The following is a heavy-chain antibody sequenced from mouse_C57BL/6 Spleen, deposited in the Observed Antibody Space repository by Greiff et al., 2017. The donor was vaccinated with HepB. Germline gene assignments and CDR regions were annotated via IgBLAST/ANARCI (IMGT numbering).Heavy chain of an antibody. D-gene: IGHD3-2*02. CDR3: ARTAQVLYAMDY. CDR1: GYTFTDYY. CDR2: INPNNGGT. J-gene: IGHJ4*01. Sequence: EVQLQQSGPELVKPGASVKISCKASGYTFTDYYMNWVKQSHGKSLEWIGDINPNNGGTSYNQKFKGKATLTVDKSSSTAYMELRSLTSEDSAVYYCARTAQVLYAMDYWGQGTSVTVSS. V-gene: IGHV1-26*01.